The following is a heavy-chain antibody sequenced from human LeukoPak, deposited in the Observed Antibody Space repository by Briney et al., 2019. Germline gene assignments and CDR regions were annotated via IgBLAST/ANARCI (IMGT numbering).Heavy chain of an antibody. V-gene: IGHV3-23*01. D-gene: IGHD2-2*01. J-gene: IGHJ6*02. CDR3: AKEGQVVPAATPHYYYYGMDV. Sequence: GASLRLSCAASGFTFSSCAMSWVRQAPGKGLEWVSAISGSGGSTYYADSVKGRFTISRDNSKNTLYLQMNSLRAEDTAVYYCAKEGQVVPAATPHYYYYGMDVWGQGTTVTVSS. CDR1: GFTFSSCA. CDR2: ISGSGGST.